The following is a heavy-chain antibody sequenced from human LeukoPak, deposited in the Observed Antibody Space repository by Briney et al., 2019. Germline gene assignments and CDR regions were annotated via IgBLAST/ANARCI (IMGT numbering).Heavy chain of an antibody. D-gene: IGHD5-12*01. CDR3: ARDAGGYSGYDPFDY. CDR2: ISSSSSYI. V-gene: IGHV3-21*01. Sequence: GGSLRLSCAASGFTFSSYTMKWVRRAPGKGLEWVSSISSSSSYIYYADSVKGRFTISRDNAKNSLYLQMNSLRAEDTAVYYCARDAGGYSGYDPFDYWGQGTLVTVSS. CDR1: GFTFSSYT. J-gene: IGHJ4*02.